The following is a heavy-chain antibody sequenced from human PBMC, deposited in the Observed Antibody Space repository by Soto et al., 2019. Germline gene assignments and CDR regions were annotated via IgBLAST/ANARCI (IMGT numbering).Heavy chain of an antibody. CDR1: GFTFSDYY. D-gene: IGHD6-13*01. CDR3: ARSYSSSWYDSYYYYGMDV. CDR2: ISSSGSTI. J-gene: IGHJ6*02. V-gene: IGHV3-11*01. Sequence: GVSLRLSCAASGFTFSDYYMSWIRQVPGKGLEWVSYISSSGSTIYYADSVKGRFTISRDNAKNSLYLQMNSLRAEDTAVYYCARSYSSSWYDSYYYYGMDVWGQGTTVTVSS.